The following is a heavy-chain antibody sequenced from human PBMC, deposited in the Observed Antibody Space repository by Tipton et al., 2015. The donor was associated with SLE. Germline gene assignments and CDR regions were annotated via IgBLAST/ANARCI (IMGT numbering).Heavy chain of an antibody. D-gene: IGHD3-10*01. CDR1: GYTFIGYG. CDR3: ARSYYGSRHYYTHADH. Sequence: QLVQSGAEVKKPGASVKVSCKASGYTFIGYGSSWVRQAFGQGLEWMGWISGYNGNTDSAQNLQGRVTMTAYTSTTTAYMELRSLRSDDTAVYYCARSYYGSRHYYTHADHWGQGTQVTVSS. CDR2: ISGYNGNT. V-gene: IGHV1-18*04. J-gene: IGHJ4*02.